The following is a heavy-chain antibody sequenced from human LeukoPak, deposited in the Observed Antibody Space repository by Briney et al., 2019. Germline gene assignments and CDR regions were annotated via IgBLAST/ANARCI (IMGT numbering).Heavy chain of an antibody. CDR2: ISYDGSNR. CDR1: GSTFSSYA. CDR3: ARDRVGATDYFDY. D-gene: IGHD1-26*01. V-gene: IGHV3-30-3*01. Sequence: GGSLRLSCAASGSTFSSYAMHWVRQAPGKGLEWVAVISYDGSNRYYADSVKGRFTISRDNSKNTLYLQMNSLRAEDTAVYYCARDRVGATDYFDYWGQGTLVTVSS. J-gene: IGHJ4*02.